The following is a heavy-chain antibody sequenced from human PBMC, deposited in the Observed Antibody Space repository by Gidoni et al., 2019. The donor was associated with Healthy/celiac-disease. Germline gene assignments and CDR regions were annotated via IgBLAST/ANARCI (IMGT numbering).Heavy chain of an antibody. V-gene: IGHV3-30-3*01. CDR1: GFTFSSYA. Sequence: QVQLVESGGGVVKPGRSLRLSCAASGFTFSSYAMHWVRRAPGKGLEWVAVISYDGSNKYYADSVKGRFTISRDNSKNTLYLQMNSLRAEDTAVYYCARGSSGWWGYFDYWGQGTLVTVSS. D-gene: IGHD6-19*01. CDR3: ARGSSGWWGYFDY. J-gene: IGHJ4*02. CDR2: ISYDGSNK.